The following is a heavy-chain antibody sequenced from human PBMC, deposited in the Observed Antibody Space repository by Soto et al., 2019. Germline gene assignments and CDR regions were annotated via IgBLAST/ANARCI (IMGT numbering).Heavy chain of an antibody. CDR1: GYSFTSYG. J-gene: IGHJ4*02. Sequence: GESLKISCKGSGYSFTSYGIGWVRQMPGKGLEWMGIIYPGDSDTRYSPSFQGQVTISADKSISAAYLQWSSLKASDTAMYYCARPSYSGYDSSPFDYWGQGTLVTVSS. D-gene: IGHD5-12*01. CDR2: IYPGDSDT. V-gene: IGHV5-51*01. CDR3: ARPSYSGYDSSPFDY.